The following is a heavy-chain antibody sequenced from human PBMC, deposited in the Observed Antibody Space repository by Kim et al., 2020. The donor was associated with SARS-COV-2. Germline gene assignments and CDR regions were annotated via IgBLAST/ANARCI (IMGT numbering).Heavy chain of an antibody. Sequence: SVKISCKASGGTFSSNAISWVRQAPGQGLEWMGRIIPILGIANYAQKFQGRVTITADKSTSTAYMELSSLRSEDTAVYYCAVFVGIVVVPAAIHGSWFDPWGQGTLVTVSS. J-gene: IGHJ5*02. CDR3: AVFVGIVVVPAAIHGSWFDP. D-gene: IGHD2-2*01. CDR2: IIPILGIA. V-gene: IGHV1-69*04. CDR1: GGTFSSNA.